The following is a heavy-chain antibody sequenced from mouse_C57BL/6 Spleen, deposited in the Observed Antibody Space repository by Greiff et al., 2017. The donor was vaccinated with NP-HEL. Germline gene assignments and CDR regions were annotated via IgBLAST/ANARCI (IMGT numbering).Heavy chain of an antibody. CDR2: ISSGGSYT. D-gene: IGHD1-3*01. CDR3: ARRLLKAWFAY. Sequence: EVKLMESGGDLVKPGGSLKLSCAASGFTFSSYGMSWVRQTPDKRLEWVATISSGGSYTYYPDSVKGRFTISRDNAKNTLYLQMSSLKSEDTAMYYCARRLLKAWFAYWGQGTLVTVSA. CDR1: GFTFSSYG. J-gene: IGHJ3*01. V-gene: IGHV5-6*02.